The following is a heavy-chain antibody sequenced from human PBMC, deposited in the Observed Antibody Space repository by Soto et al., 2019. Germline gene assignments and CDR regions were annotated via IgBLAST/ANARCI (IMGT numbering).Heavy chain of an antibody. V-gene: IGHV4-59*08. J-gene: IGHJ4*02. Sequence: PSETLSLTCTVSRGCLNSFSWTWFRQPTGKSLEWIGLISYSGNTDYNQSLKSRVPISGDTAKNQFSLKLSSVTAADTAVYYCASSSLDDGGNIGTTYYFDYWGQGTLVTVSS. CDR1: RGCLNSFS. CDR3: ASSSLDDGGNIGTTYYFDY. D-gene: IGHD5-12*01. CDR2: ISYSGNT.